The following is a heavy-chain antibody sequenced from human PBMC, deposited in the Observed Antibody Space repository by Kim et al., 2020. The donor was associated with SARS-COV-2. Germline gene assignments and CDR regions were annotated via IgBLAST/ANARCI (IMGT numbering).Heavy chain of an antibody. D-gene: IGHD5-12*01. CDR1: GFTFDDYA. CDR2: ITWNSGRK. CDR3: AREGGYDYHLYGMDV. V-gene: IGHV3-9*01. J-gene: IGHJ6*02. Sequence: GGSLRLSCAASGFTFDDYAMHWVRQAPGKGLEWVAGITWNSGRKGYADSVQGRFIISRDNAKNSLYLQMNSLRAEDTALYYCAREGGYDYHLYGMDVWG.